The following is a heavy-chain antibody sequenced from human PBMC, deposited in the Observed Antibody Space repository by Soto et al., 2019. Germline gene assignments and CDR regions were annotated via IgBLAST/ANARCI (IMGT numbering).Heavy chain of an antibody. CDR3: ARENTGYSSSFDY. CDR2: IIPIFGTA. V-gene: IGHV1-69*13. CDR1: GGTFSSYA. Sequence: GASVKVSCKASGGTFSSYAISWVRQAPGQGLEWMGGIIPIFGTANYAQKFQGRVTITADESTSTAYMELSSLRSEDTAVYYCARENTGYSSSFDYWGQGTLVTVSS. D-gene: IGHD6-6*01. J-gene: IGHJ4*02.